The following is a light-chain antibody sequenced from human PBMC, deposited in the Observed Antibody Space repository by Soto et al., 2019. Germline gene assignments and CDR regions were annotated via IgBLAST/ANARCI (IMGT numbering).Light chain of an antibody. CDR2: VAS. CDR3: QQYGNSPLT. J-gene: IGKJ4*01. V-gene: IGKV3-20*01. CDR1: QSVRSTY. Sequence: EIVLTQSPGTLSLSPGDRATLSCRASQSVRSTYLAWYQQKPGQAPRLLIYVASSRATGIPDRFSGSGSGTDFTLTISRLEPEDFGVYYCQQYGNSPLTFRGGTKEEIK.